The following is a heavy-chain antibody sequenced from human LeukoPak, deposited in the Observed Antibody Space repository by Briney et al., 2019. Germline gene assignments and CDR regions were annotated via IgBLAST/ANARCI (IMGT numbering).Heavy chain of an antibody. Sequence: SETLALICTLSGGFPTNYKWTLISPPAGEGVEWIGRISNSGSTNCNPSLKSRVTMSVDTSKNQFSLMLTSVTAADTALYYCARDDLVRGGGNNWFDPWGQGVQVTVSS. CDR1: GGFPTNYK. J-gene: IGHJ5*02. CDR2: ISNSGST. V-gene: IGHV4-4*07. D-gene: IGHD3-10*01. CDR3: ARDDLVRGGGNNWFDP.